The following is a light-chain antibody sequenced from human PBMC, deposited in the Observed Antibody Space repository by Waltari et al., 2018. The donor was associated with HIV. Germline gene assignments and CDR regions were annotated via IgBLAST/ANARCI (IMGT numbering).Light chain of an antibody. CDR2: QDS. Sequence: SYELTQPPSVSVSPGQTARITCSGEKLGDEYVSWFQQRPGRSPILVIYQDSEWPSGIPERFSGSNSGNTATLTISGTQAMDEADYYCQAWDSSTAIFGGGTKLTVL. CDR1: KLGDEY. CDR3: QAWDSSTAI. V-gene: IGLV3-1*01. J-gene: IGLJ2*01.